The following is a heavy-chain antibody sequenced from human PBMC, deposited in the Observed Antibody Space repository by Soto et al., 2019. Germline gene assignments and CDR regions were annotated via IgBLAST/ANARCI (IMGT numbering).Heavy chain of an antibody. V-gene: IGHV1-69*01. CDR3: ARGGKERFRGSGMDV. CDR2: IITFFGAA. Sequence: QVQLVQSGAEVRKPGSSVRVACKASGDKFSTYAINWVRQVPGQGLEWLGGIITFFGAAMYAQKFQGRVTITADESATPAYMELSSLRSEDTAGYYCARGGKERFRGSGMDVWGQGTTVTVSS. D-gene: IGHD1-1*01. J-gene: IGHJ6*02. CDR1: GDKFSTYA.